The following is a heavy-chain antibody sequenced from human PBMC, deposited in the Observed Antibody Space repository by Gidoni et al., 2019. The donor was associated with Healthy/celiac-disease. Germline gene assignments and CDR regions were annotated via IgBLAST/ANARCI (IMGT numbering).Heavy chain of an antibody. Sequence: QVQLVESGGGVVQPGRSLRLSCAASGFTFSSYAMHWVRQAPGKGLEWVAVISYDGSNKYYADSVKGRFTISRDNSKNTLYLQMNSLRAEDTAVYYCARAGIAAAGDYWYFDLWGRGTLVTVSS. V-gene: IGHV3-30*04. CDR3: ARAGIAAAGDYWYFDL. J-gene: IGHJ2*01. D-gene: IGHD6-13*01. CDR2: ISYDGSNK. CDR1: GFTFSSYA.